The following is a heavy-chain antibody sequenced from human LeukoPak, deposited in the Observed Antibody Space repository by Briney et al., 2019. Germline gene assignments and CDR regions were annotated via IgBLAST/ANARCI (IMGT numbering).Heavy chain of an antibody. CDR2: IRYDGSNK. CDR1: GFTFSSYG. CDR3: TTHTAMVLLDAFDI. D-gene: IGHD5-18*01. J-gene: IGHJ3*02. V-gene: IGHV3-30*02. Sequence: GGSLRLSCAASGFTFSSYGMHWVRQAPGKGLEWVAFIRYDGSNKYYADSVKGRFTISRDNSKNTLYLQMNSLRAEDTAVYYCTTHTAMVLLDAFDIWGQGTMVTVSS.